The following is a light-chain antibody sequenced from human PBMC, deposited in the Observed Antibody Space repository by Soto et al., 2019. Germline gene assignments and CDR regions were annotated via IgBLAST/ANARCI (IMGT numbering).Light chain of an antibody. CDR1: SSNIGSRT. CDR3: AAWDDSLKGWV. V-gene: IGLV1-44*01. Sequence: QSVLTQPPSASGTPGQRVTISCSGTSSNIGSRTVNWYQQLPGTAPKLLFYTNNQRPSGVPDRFSGSKSGTSASLAISGLQSEDEADYYCAAWDDSLKGWVFGGGTKLTVL. J-gene: IGLJ3*02. CDR2: TNN.